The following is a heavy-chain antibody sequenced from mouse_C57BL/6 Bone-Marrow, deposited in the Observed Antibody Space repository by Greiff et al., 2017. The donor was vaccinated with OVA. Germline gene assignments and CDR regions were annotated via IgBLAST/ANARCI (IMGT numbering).Heavy chain of an antibody. J-gene: IGHJ2*01. Sequence: VQLQQSGAELVRPGASVKLSCTASGFNIKDYYMHWVKQRPEQGLEWIGRIDPEDGDTNYAPKFQGQATLTADTSSNTTSLQLSSLTSEDTAVDYCTDYLGYLDYGGQGTTLMVSS. CDR3: TDYLGYLDY. D-gene: IGHD1-1*02. CDR1: GFNIKDYY. CDR2: IDPEDGDT. V-gene: IGHV14-1*01.